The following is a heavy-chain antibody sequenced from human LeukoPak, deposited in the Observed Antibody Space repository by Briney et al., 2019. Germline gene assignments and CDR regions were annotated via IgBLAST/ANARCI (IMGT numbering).Heavy chain of an antibody. D-gene: IGHD1-26*01. CDR1: CGSINNSF. J-gene: IGHJ4*02. Sequence: SETLSLTCTVSCGSINNSFWSWIRQPPGKGLEWIAHISYTGNTLYNPSLKSRVTISVDTSKNQFSLRLSSVIAEDTAVYYCAKDSGSSPTFDYWGQGTLVTVSS. CDR3: AKDSGSSPTFDY. V-gene: IGHV4-59*01. CDR2: ISYTGNT.